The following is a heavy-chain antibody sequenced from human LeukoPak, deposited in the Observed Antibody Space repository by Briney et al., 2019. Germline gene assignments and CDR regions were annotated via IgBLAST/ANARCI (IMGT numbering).Heavy chain of an antibody. CDR3: ARGHGVVLGYFDC. Sequence: PSGTLSLTCAVSGDSISSNSWWSWVRQPPGKGLEWIAEIYHSGSTNYNPSLESRITLSVDKSNNQFSLNLRSVTAADTAVYYCARGHGVVLGYFDCWGQGSLVTVSS. V-gene: IGHV4-4*02. D-gene: IGHD2-15*01. CDR2: IYHSGST. CDR1: GDSISSNSW. J-gene: IGHJ4*02.